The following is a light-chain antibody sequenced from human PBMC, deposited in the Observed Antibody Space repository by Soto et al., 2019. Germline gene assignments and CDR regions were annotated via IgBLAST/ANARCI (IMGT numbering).Light chain of an antibody. V-gene: IGLV2-8*01. CDR1: SSDVGGYNY. CDR3: SSYAGSNTVV. J-gene: IGLJ2*01. Sequence: QSALTQPRSASGSPGQSVTLSCTGSSSDVGGYNYVSWYQQHPGKAPKLMIYEVSKRPSGVPDRLSGSKSGNTASLTVSGLQAEDEADYYCSSYAGSNTVVFGGGTKLTVL. CDR2: EVS.